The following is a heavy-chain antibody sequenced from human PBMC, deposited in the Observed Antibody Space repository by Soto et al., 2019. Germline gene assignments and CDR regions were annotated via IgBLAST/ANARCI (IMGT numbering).Heavy chain of an antibody. J-gene: IGHJ3*02. Sequence: SETLSLTCTVSGGSISSYFCSWIRQPAGKGLEWIGRIYTSGSTNYNPSLKSRVTMSVDTSKNQFSLKLSSVTAADTAVYYCARESTVVTLRTFDIWGQGTMVTVSS. D-gene: IGHD2-21*02. CDR1: GGSISSYF. CDR3: ARESTVVTLRTFDI. V-gene: IGHV4-4*07. CDR2: IYTSGST.